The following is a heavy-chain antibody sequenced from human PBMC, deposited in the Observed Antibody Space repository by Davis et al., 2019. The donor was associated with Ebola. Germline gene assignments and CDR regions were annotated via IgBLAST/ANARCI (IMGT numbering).Heavy chain of an antibody. V-gene: IGHV3-30-3*01. CDR2: ISYDGSNK. D-gene: IGHD6-13*01. CDR3: ARDQKNRFIAAAGTPTTPGGDY. J-gene: IGHJ4*02. CDR1: GFTFSSYA. Sequence: GESLKISCAASGFTFSSYAMHWVRQAPGKGLEWVAVISYDGSNKYYADSVKGRFTISRDNSKNTLYLQMNSLRAEDTAVYYCARDQKNRFIAAAGTPTTPGGDYWGQGTLVTVSS.